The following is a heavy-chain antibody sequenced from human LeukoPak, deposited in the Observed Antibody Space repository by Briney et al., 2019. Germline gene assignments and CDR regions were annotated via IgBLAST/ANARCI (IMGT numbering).Heavy chain of an antibody. J-gene: IGHJ4*02. CDR2: TYYRSNWYN. Sequence: SQTLSLTCDISGDSVSRNNIAWNWIRQSPSRGLEWLGRTYYRSNWYNEYAESVKSRLTISPDTSKNQFSLHLNSVTPEDTAVYYCARGRDAVVVPAADFDYWGQGILATVSS. CDR3: ARGRDAVVVPAADFDY. D-gene: IGHD2-2*01. V-gene: IGHV6-1*01. CDR1: GDSVSRNNIA.